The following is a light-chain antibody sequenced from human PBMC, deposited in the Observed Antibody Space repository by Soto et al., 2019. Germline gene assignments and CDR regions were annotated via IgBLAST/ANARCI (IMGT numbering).Light chain of an antibody. J-gene: IGLJ1*01. CDR2: EVS. CDR3: CSSTGISTLYV. CDR1: TSDIGTYSY. V-gene: IGLV2-14*01. Sequence: QSVLTQPASVSGSPGQSITISCTGTTSDIGTYSYVSWYQQHAGKAPKLIIYEVSHRPSGVSNRFSGSKSGSTASLTISGLQAEDEAHYYCCSSTGISTLYVFGTGTKVTVL.